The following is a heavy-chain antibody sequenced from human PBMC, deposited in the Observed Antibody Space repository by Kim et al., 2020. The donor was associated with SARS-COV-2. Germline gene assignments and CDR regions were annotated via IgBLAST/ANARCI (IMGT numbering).Heavy chain of an antibody. CDR3: AREGPLEAFLSLSYAFDI. J-gene: IGHJ3*02. D-gene: IGHD3-16*02. V-gene: IGHV1-18*04. CDR1: GYTFTSYG. Sequence: ASVKVSCKASGYTFTSYGISWVRQAPGQGLEWMGWISAYNGNTNYAQKLQGRVTMTTDTSTSTAYMELRSLRSDDTAVYYCAREGPLEAFLSLSYAFDIWGQGTMVTVSS. CDR2: ISAYNGNT.